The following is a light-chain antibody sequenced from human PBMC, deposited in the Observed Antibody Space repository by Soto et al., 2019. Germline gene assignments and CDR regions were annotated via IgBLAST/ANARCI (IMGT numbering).Light chain of an antibody. CDR2: SSY. Sequence: QSVLTQPPSVSGTPGQRVTISCSGSSSNIGSNTVNWYQQFPGTAPRLLIYSSYQRPSGVPDRFSGSQSGTSASLAISGLQSDDDADYYCAAWDDSLKAIFGGGTQLTVL. CDR3: AAWDDSLKAI. J-gene: IGLJ7*01. V-gene: IGLV1-44*01. CDR1: SSNIGSNT.